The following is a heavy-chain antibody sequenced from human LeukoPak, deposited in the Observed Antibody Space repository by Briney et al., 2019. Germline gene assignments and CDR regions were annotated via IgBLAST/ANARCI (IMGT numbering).Heavy chain of an antibody. CDR3: ARHASRALVGYPFDY. Sequence: SETLSLTCTVSGGSISSYYWSWIRQPPGKGLEWIGYIYYSGNTNYNPSLKSRVTISVDTSKNQFSLKLSSVTAADTAVYYCARHASRALVGYPFDYWGQGTLVTVSS. CDR2: IYYSGNT. D-gene: IGHD3-22*01. V-gene: IGHV4-59*08. CDR1: GGSISSYY. J-gene: IGHJ4*02.